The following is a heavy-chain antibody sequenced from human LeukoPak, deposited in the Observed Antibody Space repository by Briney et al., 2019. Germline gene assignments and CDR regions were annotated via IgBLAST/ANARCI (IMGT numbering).Heavy chain of an antibody. V-gene: IGHV4-34*01. D-gene: IGHD2-15*01. CDR2: INHSGRT. CDR3: ARSELRYCSGGSCAHYYYGMDV. J-gene: IGHJ6*02. CDR1: GGSFSGYY. Sequence: SETLSLTCAVFGGSFSGYYWSWIRQPPGKGLEWIGEINHSGRTNYNPSLKSRVTISLDTSKNQFSLKLNSVTAADTAVYYCARSELRYCSGGSCAHYYYGMDVWGQGTTVTVSS.